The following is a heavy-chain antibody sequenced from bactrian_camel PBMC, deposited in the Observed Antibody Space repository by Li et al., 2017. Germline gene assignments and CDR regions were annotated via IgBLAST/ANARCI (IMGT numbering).Heavy chain of an antibody. D-gene: IGHD1*01. Sequence: HVQLVESGGGSVQAGGSLRLSCAASGYTDSSYCMGWFRQAPGKEREGVASIDSDGSASCADSVKGRFTISPGNATYTATLQMNSLRSEDTAIYYCAADRMACLRSTVQLEAYKYWGQGTQVTVS. V-gene: IGHV3S53*01. CDR3: AADRMACLRSTVQLEAYKY. CDR2: IDSDGSA. CDR1: GYTDSSYC. J-gene: IGHJ4*01.